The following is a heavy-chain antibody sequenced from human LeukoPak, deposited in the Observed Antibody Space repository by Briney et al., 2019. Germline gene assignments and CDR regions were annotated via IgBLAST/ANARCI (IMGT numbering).Heavy chain of an antibody. D-gene: IGHD2-2*01. Sequence: PGGSLRLSCAASGITFSSYWMNWVRQAPGKGLEWVSSISSSSGYIFYADSVKGRFTISRDNSKKIVYLQMDSLRVDDTAVYYCARGGYQPYYYMDVWGTGTTVTVSS. CDR1: GITFSSYW. CDR3: ARGGYQPYYYMDV. J-gene: IGHJ6*03. V-gene: IGHV3-21*01. CDR2: ISSSSGYI.